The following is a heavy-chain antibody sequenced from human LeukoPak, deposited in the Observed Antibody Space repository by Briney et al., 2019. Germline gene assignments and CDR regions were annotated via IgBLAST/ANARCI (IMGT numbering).Heavy chain of an antibody. V-gene: IGHV7-4-1*02. D-gene: IGHD3-10*01. CDR1: GYTFTSYA. CDR2: INTNTGNP. Sequence: GASVKVSCKASGYTFTSYAMNWVRQAPGQGLEWMGWINTNTGNPTYAQGFTGRFVFSLDTSVSTAYLQISSLKAEDTAVYYCASRITMVRGVITNWFDPWGQGTLVTVSS. J-gene: IGHJ5*02. CDR3: ASRITMVRGVITNWFDP.